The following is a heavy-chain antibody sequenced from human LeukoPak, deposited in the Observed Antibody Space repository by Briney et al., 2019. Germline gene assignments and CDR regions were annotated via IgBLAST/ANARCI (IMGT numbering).Heavy chain of an antibody. CDR1: GFTVSSNY. J-gene: IGHJ5*02. CDR3: ARGWSATSFYAHWFDP. CDR2: IYSGGST. Sequence: PGGSLRLSCAASGFTVSSNYMSWVRQAPGKGLEWVSVIYSGGSTYYADSVRGRFTISTDIAHNALHLQTNSLRGEDTAVYYCARGWSATSFYAHWFDPWGQGTLVTVSS. D-gene: IGHD5/OR15-5a*01. V-gene: IGHV3-53*05.